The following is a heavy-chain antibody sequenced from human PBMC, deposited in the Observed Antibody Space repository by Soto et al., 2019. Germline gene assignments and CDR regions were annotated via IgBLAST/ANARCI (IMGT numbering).Heavy chain of an antibody. D-gene: IGHD6-13*01. CDR3: ARGVRIAAAGQPDTDAFDI. J-gene: IGHJ3*02. CDR1: GYTFTSYG. V-gene: IGHV1-18*01. CDR2: FSAYNGNT. Sequence: QVQLVQSGAEVKKPGASVKVSCKASGYTFTSYGISWVRQAPGQGLEWMGWFSAYNGNTNYAQKLQGRVTMTTDTSTSTAYMELRSLRSDDTAVYYCARGVRIAAAGQPDTDAFDIWGQGTMVTVSS.